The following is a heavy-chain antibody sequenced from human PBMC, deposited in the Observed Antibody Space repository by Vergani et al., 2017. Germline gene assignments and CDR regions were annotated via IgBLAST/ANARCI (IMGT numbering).Heavy chain of an antibody. V-gene: IGHV3-11*04. J-gene: IGHJ6*02. CDR1: GFTFIDHY. D-gene: IGHD3-9*01. CDR2: MSSGDSI. CDR3: ARGADTGSSVSYNYYAKGV. Sequence: QVQLVESGGGLAKPGGPLRLSCAASGFTFIDHYMCWVRQAPGKGWGWISYMSSGDSIYHADSVKGRFTVSRDNTKNTLYLQMYSLRAEDTAVYYCARGADTGSSVSYNYYAKGVWGQGATVSVSS.